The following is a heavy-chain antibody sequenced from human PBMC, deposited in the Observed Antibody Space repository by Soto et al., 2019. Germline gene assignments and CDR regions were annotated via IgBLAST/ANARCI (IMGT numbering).Heavy chain of an antibody. CDR1: GFTFSSYG. CDR3: ARANGYNWNSRRGYYFDS. V-gene: IGHV3-33*01. CDR2: IWYDGSNK. D-gene: IGHD1-1*01. J-gene: IGHJ4*02. Sequence: QVQLVESGGGVVQPGRSLRLSCAASGFTFSSYGMHWVRQAPGKGLEWVAVIWYDGSNKYYADSVKGRFTISRDNSKNTLYLQMNSLRAEDTAVYYCARANGYNWNSRRGYYFDSWGQGTLVTVSS.